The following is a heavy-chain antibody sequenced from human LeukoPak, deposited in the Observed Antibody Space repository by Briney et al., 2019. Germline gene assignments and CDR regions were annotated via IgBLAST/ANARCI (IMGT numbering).Heavy chain of an antibody. CDR3: AKGDSSGYYYFRLSYYFDY. Sequence: GGSLRLSCAASGFTFDDYAMHWVRQAPGKGLEWVSGISWNSGSIGYADSVKGLFTISRDNAKNSLYLQMNSLRAEDTALYYCAKGDSSGYYYFRLSYYFDYWGQGTLVTVSS. D-gene: IGHD3-22*01. CDR2: ISWNSGSI. J-gene: IGHJ4*02. V-gene: IGHV3-9*01. CDR1: GFTFDDYA.